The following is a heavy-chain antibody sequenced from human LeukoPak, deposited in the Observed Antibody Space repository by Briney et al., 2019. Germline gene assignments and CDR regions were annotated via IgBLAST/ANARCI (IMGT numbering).Heavy chain of an antibody. V-gene: IGHV3-23*01. Sequence: HAGGSLRLSCAGSGFIFTSYGMSWVRQAPGKGLEWVSGISGTGDSIYYADSVKGRFTISRDNSKNTLYLQMNSLRAEDTAAYYCAKDYYDSSGWDLYNWFDPWGQGTLVTVSS. CDR2: ISGTGDSI. D-gene: IGHD3-22*01. CDR1: GFIFTSYG. J-gene: IGHJ5*02. CDR3: AKDYYDSSGWDLYNWFDP.